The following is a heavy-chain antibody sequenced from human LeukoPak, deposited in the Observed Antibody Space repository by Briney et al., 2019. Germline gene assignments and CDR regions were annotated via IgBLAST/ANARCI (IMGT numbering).Heavy chain of an antibody. Sequence: PSETLSLTCTVSGGSISSYYWSWIRQPAGKGLEWIGRIYTSGSTNYNPSLKSRVTMSVDTSKNQFSLKLSSVTAADTAVYYCARGAGILTGYSPPRWFDPWGQGSLVTVSP. CDR2: IYTSGST. V-gene: IGHV4-4*07. CDR3: ARGAGILTGYSPPRWFDP. D-gene: IGHD3-9*01. J-gene: IGHJ5*02. CDR1: GGSISSYY.